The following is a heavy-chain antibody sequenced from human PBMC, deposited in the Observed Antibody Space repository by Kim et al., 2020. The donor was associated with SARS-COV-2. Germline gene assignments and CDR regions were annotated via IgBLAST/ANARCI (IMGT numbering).Heavy chain of an antibody. CDR1: GFTFSSYG. CDR3: ARGRRGIAAAAYYFDC. V-gene: IGHV3-33*05. J-gene: IGHJ4*01. Sequence: LSLTCAASGFTFSSYGIHWVRQAPGKGLEWVALISYDGNSKYYIDSVKGRFTISRDNSMNTLSLQMNSLRVEDTAVYYCARGRRGIAAAAYYFDCWG. D-gene: IGHD6-13*01. CDR2: ISYDGNSK.